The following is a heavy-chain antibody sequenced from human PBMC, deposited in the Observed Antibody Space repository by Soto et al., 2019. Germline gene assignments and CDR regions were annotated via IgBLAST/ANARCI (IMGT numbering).Heavy chain of an antibody. D-gene: IGHD2-15*01. J-gene: IGHJ6*02. CDR1: GGTFSKYA. CDR3: APPLRDRNSCHGLAV. V-gene: IGHV1-69*01. Sequence: QVQLVQSGAELKKPGSSVKASCKASGGTFSKYAISWVRQAPGQGLEWLGGIIPMFGTPNYAQKFQGRVTISADESTTTASLGLRSLTSADTAVYFCAPPLRDRNSCHGLAVWGQGTTVTVSS. CDR2: IIPMFGTP.